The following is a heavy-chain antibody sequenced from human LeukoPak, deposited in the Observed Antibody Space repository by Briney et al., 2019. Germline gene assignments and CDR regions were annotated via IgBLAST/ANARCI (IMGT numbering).Heavy chain of an antibody. CDR2: ITGSGGST. CDR1: GFTFSSYG. CDR3: AKEVLRYYYDSSGPY. V-gene: IGHV3-23*01. Sequence: GGSLRLSCAASGFTFSSYGMSWVRQAPGKGLEWVSGITGSGGSTYYADSVKGRFTISRDNSKNTLYLQMNSLRAEDTAVYYCAKEVLRYYYDSSGPYWGQGTLVTVSS. D-gene: IGHD3-22*01. J-gene: IGHJ4*02.